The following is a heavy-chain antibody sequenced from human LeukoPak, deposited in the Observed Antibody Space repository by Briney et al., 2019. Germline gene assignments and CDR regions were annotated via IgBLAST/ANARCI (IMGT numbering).Heavy chain of an antibody. Sequence: SETLSLTCTVSGGSISSFYWSWIRQPPGKGLEWIGYIYYSGSTNYNPSLKSRVTISVDTSKTQFSLKLSSVTAADTAVYYCASLAGRDYYFDYWGQGTLVTVSS. CDR3: ASLAGRDYYFDY. CDR1: GGSISSFY. V-gene: IGHV4-59*01. J-gene: IGHJ4*02. CDR2: IYYSGST. D-gene: IGHD2-21*02.